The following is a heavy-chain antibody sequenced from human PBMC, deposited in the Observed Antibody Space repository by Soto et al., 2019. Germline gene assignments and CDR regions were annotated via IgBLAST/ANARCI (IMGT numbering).Heavy chain of an antibody. V-gene: IGHV3-23*01. CDR1: GFTFRRYA. Sequence: GGSLRLSCAASGFTFRRYAMSWVRQAPGKGLEWVSTISGSGDTTYYKDSVKGRFTISRDNAKNTLYLQMNSLRAEDTAVYFCASFPIYDYGYDDDYWGQGALVT. J-gene: IGHJ4*02. CDR2: ISGSGDTT. D-gene: IGHD4-17*01. CDR3: ASFPIYDYGYDDDY.